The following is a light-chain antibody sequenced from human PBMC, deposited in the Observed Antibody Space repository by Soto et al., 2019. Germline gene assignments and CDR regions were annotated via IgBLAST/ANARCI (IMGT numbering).Light chain of an antibody. CDR1: QSISSS. Sequence: EIVMTQSPATLSVSPGERATLSCRASQSISSSLAWYHLKPGQAPRLLIYGASTRATGIPARFSGSGSRTEFTLTISSLQSEDFAVYYCQQYNDWRYTFGQGTKLEIK. V-gene: IGKV3-15*01. CDR3: QQYNDWRYT. J-gene: IGKJ2*01. CDR2: GAS.